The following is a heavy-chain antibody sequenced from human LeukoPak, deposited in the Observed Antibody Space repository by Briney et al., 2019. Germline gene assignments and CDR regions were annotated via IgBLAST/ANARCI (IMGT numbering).Heavy chain of an antibody. D-gene: IGHD4-17*01. Sequence: GSLRLSCVTSGFTARDNNMGWVRQAPGKGLEWVSVICSGDKTNYADSVKGRFTISRDNAKNSLYLQMNSLRAEDTAVYYCARNHYGDYEGGDWFDPWGQGTLVTVSS. V-gene: IGHV3-66*01. CDR3: ARNHYGDYEGGDWFDP. J-gene: IGHJ5*02. CDR1: GFTARDNN. CDR2: ICSGDKT.